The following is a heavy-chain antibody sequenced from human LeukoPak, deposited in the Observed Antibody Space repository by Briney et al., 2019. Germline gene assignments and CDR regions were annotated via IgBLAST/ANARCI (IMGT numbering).Heavy chain of an antibody. V-gene: IGHV3-21*01. CDR3: AGSRLSAEYFQF. J-gene: IGHJ1*01. CDR2: ISSSSSYI. Sequence: GGSLRLSCAASGFTFSSYRMNWVRQAPGKGLEWVSSISSSSSYIYYADSVKGRFTISRDNAKNSLYLQMNSLRAEDTAVYYCAGSRLSAEYFQFWGQGTLVAVSS. CDR1: GFTFSSYR.